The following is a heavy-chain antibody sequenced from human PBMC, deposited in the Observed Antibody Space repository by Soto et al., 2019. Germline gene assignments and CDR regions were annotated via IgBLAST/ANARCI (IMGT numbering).Heavy chain of an antibody. Sequence: QVQLVQSGAEVKKPGSSVKVSCKASGGTFSSYAISWVRQAPGQGREWMGGIIPIFGTANYAQKFQGRVTITADDSTSTAYMELSCLSSEDTAVYYCARGHGGYSTFGPDYWGQGTLVTVSS. CDR1: GGTFSSYA. CDR2: IIPIFGTA. J-gene: IGHJ4*02. CDR3: ARGHGGYSTFGPDY. D-gene: IGHD3-3*01. V-gene: IGHV1-69*01.